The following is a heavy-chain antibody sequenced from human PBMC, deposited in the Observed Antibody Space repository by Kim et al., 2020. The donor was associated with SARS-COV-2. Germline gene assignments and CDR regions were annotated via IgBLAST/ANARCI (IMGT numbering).Heavy chain of an antibody. CDR2: A. CDR3: ARGREYSGYVY. Sequence: ANYAQKFQGRVTITADESTSTAYMELSSLRSEDTAVYYCARGREYSGYVYWGQGTLVTVSS. J-gene: IGHJ4*02. D-gene: IGHD5-12*01. V-gene: IGHV1-69*01.